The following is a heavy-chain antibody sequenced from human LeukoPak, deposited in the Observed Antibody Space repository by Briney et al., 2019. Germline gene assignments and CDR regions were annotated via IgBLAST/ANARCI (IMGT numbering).Heavy chain of an antibody. Sequence: GSVRLFCAASGFTFSSYWMSWVGQAPGKGLEWVANIKGDGSDNHYVDSVRGRFTISRDNAKNPLYLQMNSLRAEDTAVYYCARDLGYYRADYWGQEPVDAVSS. CDR2: IKGDGSDN. CDR1: GFTFSSYW. D-gene: IGHD1-26*01. CDR3: ARDLGYYRADY. V-gene: IGHV3-7*04. J-gene: IGHJ4*02.